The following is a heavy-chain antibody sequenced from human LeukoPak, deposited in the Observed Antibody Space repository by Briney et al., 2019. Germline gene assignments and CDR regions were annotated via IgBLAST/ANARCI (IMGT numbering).Heavy chain of an antibody. D-gene: IGHD5-12*01. Sequence: PSETLSLTCTVSGGSISTNYWNWIRQPAGKGLEWIGRIYVTGTTYYNPSLKSRLTMSVDASRNPFFLNLSSVTAADTAVYYCARGGPDLAREYFQYWGQGTLVTVS. CDR3: ARGGPDLAREYFQY. CDR1: GGSISTNY. J-gene: IGHJ1*01. CDR2: IYVTGTT. V-gene: IGHV4-4*07.